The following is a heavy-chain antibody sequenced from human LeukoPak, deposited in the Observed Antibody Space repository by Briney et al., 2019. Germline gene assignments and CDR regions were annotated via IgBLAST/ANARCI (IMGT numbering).Heavy chain of an antibody. Sequence: SVKVSCTASGYTFTSYDISWVRQDPGQGLEWMGGIIPIFGTANYAQKFQGRVTITADESTSTAYMELSSLRSEDTAVYYCARGKYGDYTEDFDYWGQGTLVTVSS. D-gene: IGHD4-17*01. CDR2: IIPIFGTA. CDR3: ARGKYGDYTEDFDY. J-gene: IGHJ4*02. V-gene: IGHV1-69*13. CDR1: GYTFTSYD.